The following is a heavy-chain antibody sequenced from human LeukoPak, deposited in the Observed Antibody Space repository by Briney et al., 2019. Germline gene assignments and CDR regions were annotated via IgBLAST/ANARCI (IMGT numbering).Heavy chain of an antibody. CDR1: GFTVNTNY. CDR3: ARGTSRTSPLSGYYRGYFGY. D-gene: IGHD3-3*01. Sequence: GGSLRLSCAASGFTVNTNYMTWVRQAPGKGLEWVSITYAGGMTYYADSVKGRFTISRGNSKNVLYLQMNSLRAADTAVYYCARGTSRTSPLSGYYRGYFGYWGQGTLVTVSS. J-gene: IGHJ4*02. V-gene: IGHV3-66*02. CDR2: TYAGGMT.